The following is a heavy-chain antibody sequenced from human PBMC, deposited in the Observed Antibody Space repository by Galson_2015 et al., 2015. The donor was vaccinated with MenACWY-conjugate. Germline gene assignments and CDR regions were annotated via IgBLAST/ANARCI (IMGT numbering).Heavy chain of an antibody. Sequence: CKASGGTFSSYAISWVRQAPGQGLEWIGGIIPIFGTANYAQKFQGRVTITADESTSTAYMELSSLRSEDTAVYYCASPKQWLVDYYYYGMDVWGQGTTVTVSS. D-gene: IGHD6-19*01. J-gene: IGHJ6*02. CDR1: GGTFSSYA. V-gene: IGHV1-69*01. CDR2: IIPIFGTA. CDR3: ASPKQWLVDYYYYGMDV.